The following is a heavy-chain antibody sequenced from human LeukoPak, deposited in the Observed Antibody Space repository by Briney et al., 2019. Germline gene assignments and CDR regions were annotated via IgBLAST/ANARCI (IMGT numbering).Heavy chain of an antibody. D-gene: IGHD1-26*01. CDR3: TTVEWELLLPDDAFDI. J-gene: IGHJ3*02. V-gene: IGHV3-15*01. Sequence: GGSLRLSCAASGFTFSNAWMSWVRQAPGKGLEWVGRIKSKTDGGTTDYAAPVKGRFTISRDDSKNTLYLQMNSLKTEDTAVYYCTTVEWELLLPDDAFDIWGQGTMVTVSS. CDR2: IKSKTDGGTT. CDR1: GFTFSNAW.